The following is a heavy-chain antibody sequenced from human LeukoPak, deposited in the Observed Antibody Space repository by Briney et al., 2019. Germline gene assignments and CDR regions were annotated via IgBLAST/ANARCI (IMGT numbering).Heavy chain of an antibody. D-gene: IGHD2-15*01. CDR1: GFTFSNYA. J-gene: IGHJ6*02. V-gene: IGHV3-21*01. CDR3: ARDRWELLSNSYHYCGLDV. Sequence: TGGSLRLSCKASGFTFSNYAMNWVRQAPGKGLEWVSSITSVSSYKYYADSVKGRFTISRDNAKNSLYLQMNSLRAEDTAVYYCARDRWELLSNSYHYCGLDVWGQGTTVTVSS. CDR2: ITSVSSYK.